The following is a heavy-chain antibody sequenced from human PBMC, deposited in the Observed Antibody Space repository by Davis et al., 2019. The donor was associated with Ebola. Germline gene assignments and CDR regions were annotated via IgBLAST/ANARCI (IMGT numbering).Heavy chain of an antibody. D-gene: IGHD3-16*01. J-gene: IGHJ4*02. V-gene: IGHV4-34*01. CDR2: ITHSGST. CDR3: AKGPFGAFD. Sequence: MPSEPLSPTCNVPGGSLSGHYWSWNRQPPGRGLEWIGEITHSGSTDYNPSLQSRVTISVDMSKNAFSLKMTSVTAADTAMYYCAKGPFGAFDWGQGTLVTVSS. CDR1: GGSLSGHY.